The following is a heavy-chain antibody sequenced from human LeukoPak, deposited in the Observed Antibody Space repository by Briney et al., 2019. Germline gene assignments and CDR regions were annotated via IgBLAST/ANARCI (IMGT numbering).Heavy chain of an antibody. Sequence: GGSLRLSCAASGFTFSNYGMSWVRQAPGKGLEWVSAITATSSSTHDADSVQGRFTISRDNSKNTLYLQMNSLRAEDTAVYYCARMYYYGSGSLLNNWFDPWGQGTLVTVSS. CDR3: ARMYYYGSGSLLNNWFDP. D-gene: IGHD3-10*01. CDR1: GFTFSNYG. CDR2: ITATSSST. J-gene: IGHJ5*02. V-gene: IGHV3-23*01.